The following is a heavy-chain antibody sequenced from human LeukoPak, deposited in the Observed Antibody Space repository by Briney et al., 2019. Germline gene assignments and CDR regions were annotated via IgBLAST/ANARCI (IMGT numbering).Heavy chain of an antibody. CDR1: GGSISSGDYY. CDR3: ARNQTTAHQMRQRAFDI. CDR2: IYYSGST. Sequence: SETLSLTCTVSGGSISSGDYYWSWIRQPPGKGLEWIGYIYYSGSTFYNPSLKSRLTISVDTSRNQFSLKLNSVTAADTAVYYCARNQTTAHQMRQRAFDIWGQGTLVTVSS. D-gene: IGHD1-14*01. V-gene: IGHV4-30-4*01. J-gene: IGHJ3*02.